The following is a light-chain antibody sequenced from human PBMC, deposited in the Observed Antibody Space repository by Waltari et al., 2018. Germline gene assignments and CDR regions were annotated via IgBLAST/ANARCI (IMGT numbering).Light chain of an antibody. CDR3: SSYTSSSTVV. V-gene: IGLV2-14*01. J-gene: IGLJ2*01. CDR1: SSDVGGYNY. Sequence: QSALTQPASVSGSPGQSITISCTGTSSDVGGYNYVSWYQQHPGKAPKRMIYEVSNRPSGVSNSFSGSKAGNTASLTISGLQAEDEADYYCSSYTSSSTVVFGGGTKLTVL. CDR2: EVS.